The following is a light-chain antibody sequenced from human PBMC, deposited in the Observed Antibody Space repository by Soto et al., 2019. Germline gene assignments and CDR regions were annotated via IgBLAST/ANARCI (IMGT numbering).Light chain of an antibody. CDR2: DNT. V-gene: IGLV1-40*01. Sequence: QSVLTQPPSVSGAPGERVTISCTGSSSDIGAGYRVRWYQQVPGTAPKLLIYDNTNRTSGVPARFSGSKSGTSASLAISGLQAEDEADYYCRSYDKYLSAVVFGGGTKVTVL. CDR3: RSYDKYLSAVV. CDR1: SSDIGAGYR. J-gene: IGLJ2*01.